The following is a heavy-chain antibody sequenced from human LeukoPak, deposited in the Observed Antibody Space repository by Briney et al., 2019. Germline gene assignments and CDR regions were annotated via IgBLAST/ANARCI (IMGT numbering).Heavy chain of an antibody. D-gene: IGHD2-21*02. J-gene: IGHJ4*02. V-gene: IGHV3-53*04. Sequence: GGSLRLSCAASGFTVSSNYMSWVRQAPGKGLEWVSVIYSGGSTYYADSVKGRFTISRHNSKNTLYLQMNSLRAEDTAVYYCARRHPYCGGDCYWHYFDYRGQGTLVTVSS. CDR1: GFTVSSNY. CDR2: IYSGGST. CDR3: ARRHPYCGGDCYWHYFDY.